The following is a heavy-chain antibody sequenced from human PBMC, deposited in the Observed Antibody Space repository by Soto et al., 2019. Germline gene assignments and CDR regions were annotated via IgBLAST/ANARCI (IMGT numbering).Heavy chain of an antibody. D-gene: IGHD5-18*01. V-gene: IGHV3-7*02. CDR1: GFTFSSYW. Sequence: GGSLRLSCAASGFTFSSYWMSWVRQAPGKGLEWVANIKEDGSNKYYADSVKGRFTISRDNSKDTLYLQMNSLRAEDTAVYYCAKQERYSYGNSPLDYWGQGTLVTVSS. CDR3: AKQERYSYGNSPLDY. J-gene: IGHJ4*02. CDR2: IKEDGSNK.